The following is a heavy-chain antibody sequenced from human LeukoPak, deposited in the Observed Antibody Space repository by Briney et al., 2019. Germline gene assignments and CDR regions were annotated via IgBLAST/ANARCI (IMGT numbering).Heavy chain of an antibody. J-gene: IGHJ4*02. V-gene: IGHV1-46*01. CDR1: GYIFTTYY. CDR3: AREPGGGFHFDY. CDR2: INPTYGVT. Sequence: ASVTVSCKASGYIFTTYYMHWLRQAPGQGLEWMGVINPTYGVTSNAQKFQGRVTMTRDTSTSTVYMEVSSLRSEDTAVYYSAREPGGGFHFDYWGQGTLVTVSS. D-gene: IGHD3-16*01.